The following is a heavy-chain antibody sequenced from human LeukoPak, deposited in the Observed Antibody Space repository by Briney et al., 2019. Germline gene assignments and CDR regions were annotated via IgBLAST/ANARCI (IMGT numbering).Heavy chain of an antibody. CDR3: AREGGCSSTSCYHNWFDP. Sequence: ASVKVSCKASGYTFTGYYMHWVRQAPGQGLEWMGWINPNSGGTNYAQKFQGRVTMTRDTSISTAYMELSRLRSDDTAVYYCAREGGCSSTSCYHNWFDPWGQGTLVTVSS. J-gene: IGHJ5*02. CDR2: INPNSGGT. V-gene: IGHV1-2*02. CDR1: GYTFTGYY. D-gene: IGHD2-2*01.